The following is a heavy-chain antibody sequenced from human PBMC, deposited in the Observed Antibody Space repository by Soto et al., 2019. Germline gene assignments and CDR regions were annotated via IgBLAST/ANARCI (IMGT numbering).Heavy chain of an antibody. CDR3: ARAGGYHDAFDI. D-gene: IGHD3-22*01. CDR2: IIPILGIA. CDR1: GGTFSSYT. Sequence: QVQLVQSGAEVKKPGSSVKVSCKASGGTFSSYTISWVRQAPGQGLEWMGRIIPILGIANYAQKFQGRVTITADKSTSTAYMELSSLRSEDTAVYYCARAGGYHDAFDIWGQGTMVTVSS. J-gene: IGHJ3*02. V-gene: IGHV1-69*02.